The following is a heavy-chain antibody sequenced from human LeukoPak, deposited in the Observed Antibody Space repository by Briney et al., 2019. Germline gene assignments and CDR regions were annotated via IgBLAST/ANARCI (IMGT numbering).Heavy chain of an antibody. Sequence: SQTLSLTCTVSRGSISSAGYYWSWIRQSPGKGLEWIGYIYYIGSTNYNPSLASRITISLDTSKSQFSLTLNSVTAADTAIYFCARVNTGKVTLDYWGQGILVTVSS. V-gene: IGHV4-61*08. CDR3: ARVNTGKVTLDY. CDR1: RGSISSAGYY. CDR2: IYYIGST. D-gene: IGHD1-14*01. J-gene: IGHJ4*02.